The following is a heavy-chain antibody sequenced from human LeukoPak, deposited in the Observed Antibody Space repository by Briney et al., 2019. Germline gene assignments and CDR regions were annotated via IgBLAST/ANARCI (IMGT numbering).Heavy chain of an antibody. V-gene: IGHV1-18*01. D-gene: IGHD5-18*01. CDR2: ISAYNGNT. CDR3: ARRRGYSYGGYYFDY. J-gene: IGHJ4*02. Sequence: ASVKVSCKASGYTFTSYGISWVRQAPGQGLEWIGWISAYNGNTNYAQKLQGRVTMTTDTSTSTAYMELRSLRSDDTAVYYCARRRGYSYGGYYFDYWGQGTLVTVSS. CDR1: GYTFTSYG.